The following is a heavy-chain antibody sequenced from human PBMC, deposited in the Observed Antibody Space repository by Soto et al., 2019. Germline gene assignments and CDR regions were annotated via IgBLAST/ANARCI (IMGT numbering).Heavy chain of an antibody. CDR2: IYYSGST. V-gene: IGHV4-31*03. J-gene: IGHJ5*02. CDR1: DGSIISGGYY. CDR3: ARSVFP. Sequence: PSEPLSLRCTVADGSIISGGYYWNWIRQHPGKGLEWIGYIYYSGSTYYNPSLKSRVTISVDTSKNQFSLKLSSVTAADTAVYYCARSVFPWGQGTLVT.